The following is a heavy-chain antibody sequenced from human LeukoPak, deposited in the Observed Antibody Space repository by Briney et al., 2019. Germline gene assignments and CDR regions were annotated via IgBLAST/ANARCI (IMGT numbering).Heavy chain of an antibody. J-gene: IGHJ4*02. Sequence: SETLSLTCAVYGGSFSGYYWNWIRQPPGKGLEWIGEINHSGSTNYNPSLKSRVTISVDTFKNQFSLKLSSVTAADTAVYYCARPNEYYYGSGSYYFDYWGQGTLVTVSS. CDR2: INHSGST. D-gene: IGHD3-10*01. CDR1: GGSFSGYY. V-gene: IGHV4-34*01. CDR3: ARPNEYYYGSGSYYFDY.